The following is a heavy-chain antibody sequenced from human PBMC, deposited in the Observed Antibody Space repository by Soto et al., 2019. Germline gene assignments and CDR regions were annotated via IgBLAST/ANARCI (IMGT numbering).Heavy chain of an antibody. CDR2: INTGNGNT. CDR1: GYTFTTYE. V-gene: IGHV1-3*04. D-gene: IGHD4-17*01. J-gene: IGHJ4*02. CDR3: ARNYGGLGL. Sequence: QVQLVQSGTEVKEPGASVKVSCKASGYTFTTYEIYWVRQAPGQRLEWMGWINTGNGNTKYSQKFQDRVTITRDTSASTAYMELTSLRSEDTAMFYCARNYGGLGLWGQGTLVTVSS.